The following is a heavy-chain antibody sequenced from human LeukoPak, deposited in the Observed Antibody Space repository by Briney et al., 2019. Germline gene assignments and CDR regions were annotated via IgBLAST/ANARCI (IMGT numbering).Heavy chain of an antibody. CDR3: ARSPYCGSGCQEYFQH. CDR1: GGSISSGGYS. V-gene: IGHV4-30-2*01. J-gene: IGHJ1*01. CDR2: IYHSGST. Sequence: PSETLSLTCAVSGGSISSGGYSWSWIRQPPGKGLEWIGYIYHSGSTYYNPSLKSRVTISVDRSKNQFSLKLTSVTAADTAVYYCARSPYCGSGCQEYFQHWGQGTLVTVSS. D-gene: IGHD2-21*02.